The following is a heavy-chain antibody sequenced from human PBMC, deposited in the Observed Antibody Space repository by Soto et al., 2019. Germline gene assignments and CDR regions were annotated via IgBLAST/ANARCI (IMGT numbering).Heavy chain of an antibody. CDR1: GFTFSSYG. D-gene: IGHD3-10*01. CDR3: ARDVGLGSYYHFDY. Sequence: QVQLVESGGGVVQPGRSLRLSCAASGFTFSSYGMHWVRQAPGKGLEWVAVIWYDGSNKYYADSVKGRFTISRDNSKNTLYLQMNSLRAEDTAVYYCARDVGLGSYYHFDYWGQGTLVTVSS. J-gene: IGHJ4*02. V-gene: IGHV3-33*01. CDR2: IWYDGSNK.